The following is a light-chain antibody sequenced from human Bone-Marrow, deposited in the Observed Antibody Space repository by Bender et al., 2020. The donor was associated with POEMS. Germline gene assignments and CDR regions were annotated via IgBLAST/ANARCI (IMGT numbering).Light chain of an antibody. CDR2: SNY. CDR3: SSYTGGTTGV. J-gene: IGLJ3*02. V-gene: IGLV1-44*01. Sequence: QSVLTQPPSASGTPGQSVIISCSGTDSNFGGNNVNWYQHLPGTAPRLVVYSNYQRPSGVPARFSGSKSGNTASLTVSGLQAEDEADYYCSSYTGGTTGVFGGGTKVTVL. CDR1: DSNFGGNN.